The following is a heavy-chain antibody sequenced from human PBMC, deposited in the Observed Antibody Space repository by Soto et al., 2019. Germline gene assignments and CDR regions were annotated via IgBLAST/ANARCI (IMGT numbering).Heavy chain of an antibody. CDR2: IKRKTDDGTT. Sequence: PGGSLRLSCTVSGFTFSNAWMSWVRQAPGKGLEWVGRIKRKTDDGTTDYAAPVKGRFTISRDDSKNTLYLQMNSLKTVDTAVYYCTTGLSSGYYNLDYWGQGTLVTVSS. J-gene: IGHJ4*02. D-gene: IGHD3-22*01. CDR1: GFTFSNAW. CDR3: TTGLSSGYYNLDY. V-gene: IGHV3-15*01.